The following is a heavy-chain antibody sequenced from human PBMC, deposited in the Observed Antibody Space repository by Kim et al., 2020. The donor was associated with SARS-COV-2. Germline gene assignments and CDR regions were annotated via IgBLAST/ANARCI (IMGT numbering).Heavy chain of an antibody. CDR1: GFTFSSYA. CDR3: AKDYEGGGSCYWDYYYYGMDV. V-gene: IGHV3-23*01. Sequence: GGSLRLSCAASGFTFSSYAMSWVRQAPGKGLEWVSAISGSGGSTYYADSVKGRFTISRDNSKNTLYLQMNSLRAEDTAVYYCAKDYEGGGSCYWDYYYYGMDVWGQGTTVTVSS. CDR2: ISGSGGST. D-gene: IGHD2-15*01. J-gene: IGHJ6*02.